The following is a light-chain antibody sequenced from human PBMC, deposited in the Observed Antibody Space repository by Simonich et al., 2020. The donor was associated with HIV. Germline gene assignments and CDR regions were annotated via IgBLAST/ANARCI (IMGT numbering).Light chain of an antibody. J-gene: IGKJ3*01. Sequence: DIVMTQSPDSLAESLGERATINCKSSQSVLYSSNNKNYLAWYQQKPRQPPKLLIYWASTRESGVPDRFSGSGSGADFTLTISSLQAEDVAVYYCQQYYSTPFTFGPGTKVKI. V-gene: IGKV4-1*01. CDR3: QQYYSTPFT. CDR1: QSVLYSSNNKNY. CDR2: WAS.